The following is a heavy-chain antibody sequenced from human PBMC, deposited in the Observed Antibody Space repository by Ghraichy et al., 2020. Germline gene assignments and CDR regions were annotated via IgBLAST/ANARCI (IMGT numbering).Heavy chain of an antibody. CDR2: IYTSGSP. CDR3: ARGPPPDLDC. V-gene: IGHV4-4*07. J-gene: IGHJ4*02. Sequence: SETLSLTCTVSGGSINNYYWSWIRQSAGKGLEWIGRIYTSGSPDYNPSLKSRVTMSVDTSKNQFSLKLNSVTAADTAVYYCARGPPPDLDCWGQGTLVTVSS. CDR1: GGSINNYY.